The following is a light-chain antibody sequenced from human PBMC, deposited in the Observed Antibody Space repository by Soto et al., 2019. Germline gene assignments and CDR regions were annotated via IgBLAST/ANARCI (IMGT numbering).Light chain of an antibody. V-gene: IGKV3-20*01. CDR1: QSVSSSW. CDR3: QQYGSSPWT. J-gene: IGKJ1*01. CDR2: GAS. Sequence: EIVLTQSPGTLSLSPGERATLSCRASQSVSSSWLAWYQQKPGQAPRLLIYGASGRATGIPDRFSGSGSGTDFTLTISRLEPEDSAVFYCQQYGSSPWTFGQGTKVEIK.